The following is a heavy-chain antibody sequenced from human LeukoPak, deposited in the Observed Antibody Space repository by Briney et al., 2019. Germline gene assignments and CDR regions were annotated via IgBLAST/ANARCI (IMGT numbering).Heavy chain of an antibody. V-gene: IGHV3-43*01. D-gene: IGHD6-6*01. J-gene: IGHJ4*02. Sequence: PGGSLRLSCAASGFTFDDYTMHWARQAPGKGLEWVSLISWDGGSTYYADSVKGRFTVSRDNSKNSLYLQMNSLRTEDTALYYCAKDGDSSSFIDYWGQGTLVTVSS. CDR3: AKDGDSSSFIDY. CDR1: GFTFDDYT. CDR2: ISWDGGST.